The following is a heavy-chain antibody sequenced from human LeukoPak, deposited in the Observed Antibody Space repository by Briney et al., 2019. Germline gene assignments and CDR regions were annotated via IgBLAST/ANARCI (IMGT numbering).Heavy chain of an antibody. J-gene: IGHJ5*02. CDR1: GGTFSSYA. V-gene: IGHV1-69*05. CDR2: IFPIFGTA. Sequence: SVKVSCKASGGTFSSYAISWVRQAPGQGLRWGGGIFPIFGTANYAQKFQGRVTITTDESTSTAYMELSSLRSEDTAVYYCARDLNDDDNWNYFWFDPWGQGTLVTVSS. D-gene: IGHD1-7*01. CDR3: ARDLNDDDNWNYFWFDP.